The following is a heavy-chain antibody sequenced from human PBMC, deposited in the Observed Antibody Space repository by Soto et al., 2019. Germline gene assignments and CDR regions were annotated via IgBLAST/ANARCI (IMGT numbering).Heavy chain of an antibody. D-gene: IGHD3-9*01. CDR1: GYTFTSYY. V-gene: IGHV1-46*03. J-gene: IGHJ5*02. CDR2: INPSGGST. Sequence: GASVKVSCKASGYTFTSYYMHWVRQAPGQGLEWMGIINPSGGSTSYAQKFQGRVTMTRDTSTSTVYMELSSLRSEDTAVYYCARAGEAGQNVGPYWVLRYFDWSKWGWFDPWGQGTLVTVSS. CDR3: ARAGEAGQNVGPYWVLRYFDWSKWGWFDP.